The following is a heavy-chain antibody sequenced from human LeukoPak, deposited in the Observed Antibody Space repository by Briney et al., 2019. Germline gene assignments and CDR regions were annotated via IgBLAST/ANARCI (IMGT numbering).Heavy chain of an antibody. Sequence: SETLSLTCAVCGGSFSGYYWSWIRQPPGKGLEWIGEINHSGSTNYNPSLKSRVTISVDTSKNQFSLKLSSVTAADTAVYYCARGRAVSKATRIMVAHFDYWGQGTLVTVSS. CDR3: ARGRAVSKATRIMVAHFDY. J-gene: IGHJ4*02. CDR2: INHSGST. CDR1: GGSFSGYY. D-gene: IGHD2-21*01. V-gene: IGHV4-34*01.